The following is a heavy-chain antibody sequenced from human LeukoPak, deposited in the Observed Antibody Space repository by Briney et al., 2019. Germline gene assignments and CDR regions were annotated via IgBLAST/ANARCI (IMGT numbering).Heavy chain of an antibody. V-gene: IGHV1-69*13. D-gene: IGHD3-9*01. CDR2: IIPIFGTA. Sequence: SVKVSCKASGGTFSSYAISWVRQAPGQGLEWMGGIIPIFGTANYAQKFQGRVTITADESTSTAYMELSSLRSEDTAVYYCARQIVLRYFDWLVPEVGYYYMDVWGKGTMVTVSS. CDR1: GGTFSSYA. J-gene: IGHJ6*03. CDR3: ARQIVLRYFDWLVPEVGYYYMDV.